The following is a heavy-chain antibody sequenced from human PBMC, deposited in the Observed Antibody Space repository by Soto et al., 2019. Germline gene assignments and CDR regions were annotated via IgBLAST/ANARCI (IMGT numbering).Heavy chain of an antibody. D-gene: IGHD3-3*01. V-gene: IGHV1-46*03. Sequence: SVNVSCKASGYTFTSYYMHWVRQAPGQGLEWMGIINPSGGSTSYAQKFQGRVTMTRDTSTSTVYMELSSLRSEDTAVYYCARDNYDFWSGYSPRPYYYYMDVWGKGTTVTVSS. CDR1: GYTFTSYY. CDR2: INPSGGST. CDR3: ARDNYDFWSGYSPRPYYYYMDV. J-gene: IGHJ6*03.